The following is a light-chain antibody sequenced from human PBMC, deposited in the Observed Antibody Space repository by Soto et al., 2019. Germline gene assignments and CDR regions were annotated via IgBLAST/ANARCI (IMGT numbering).Light chain of an antibody. CDR2: WAS. Sequence: DIVMTQSPDSLAVSLGERATINCKSSQSLLYSSNNKNYLAWYQQKPGQPPKLLIYWASTRESWVPDRFSGSGSGADFTLTISSLQAEDVAVYYCQQYYSTPWTFGQGTKVEIK. CDR3: QQYYSTPWT. CDR1: QSLLYSSNNKNY. J-gene: IGKJ1*01. V-gene: IGKV4-1*01.